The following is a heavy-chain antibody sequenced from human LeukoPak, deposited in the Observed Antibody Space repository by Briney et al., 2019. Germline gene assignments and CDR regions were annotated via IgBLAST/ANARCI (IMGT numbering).Heavy chain of an antibody. CDR1: GFIFSPYA. J-gene: IGHJ4*02. CDR2: IAGGDDR. Sequence: GGSLRLSCAASGFIFSPYAMSWVRQAPGKGLEWVAGIAGGDDRFYADSVKGRFSISRDNSKNTVDLQMNSLRVEDTAVYYCAKGFSGGTHFDYWGQGTLVTVSS. D-gene: IGHD1-26*01. V-gene: IGHV3-23*01. CDR3: AKGFSGGTHFDY.